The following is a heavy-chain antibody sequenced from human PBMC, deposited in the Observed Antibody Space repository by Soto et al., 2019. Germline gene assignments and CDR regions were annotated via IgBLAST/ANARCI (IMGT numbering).Heavy chain of an antibody. V-gene: IGHV3-23*01. D-gene: IGHD2-8*01. Sequence: GGSLSLSCAASGFTFSSYAMSWVRQAPGKGLEWVSSISVSGGSTYYADSVKGRFTISRDNSKNTLYLQMNSLRAEDTAVYYCAKGGPESESAVYAFDIWGQGTMVTVSS. J-gene: IGHJ3*02. CDR3: AKGGPESESAVYAFDI. CDR2: ISVSGGST. CDR1: GFTFSSYA.